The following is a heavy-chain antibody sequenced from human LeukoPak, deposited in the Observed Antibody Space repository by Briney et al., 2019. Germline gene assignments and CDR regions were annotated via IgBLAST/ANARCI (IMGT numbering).Heavy chain of an antibody. J-gene: IGHJ6*03. V-gene: IGHV4-38-2*02. CDR2: IYHSGRT. CDR1: GYSISSGYS. D-gene: IGHD3-10*01. Sequence: PSETLSLTCTVSGYSISSGYSWGWIRQPPGKGLEWIGSIYHSGRTYYNPSLKSRVTISVDTSKNQFSLKLSSVTAADTAVYYCARHMRGLWFGELFSRRNYYYYYMDVWGKGTTVTISS. CDR3: ARHMRGLWFGELFSRRNYYYYYMDV.